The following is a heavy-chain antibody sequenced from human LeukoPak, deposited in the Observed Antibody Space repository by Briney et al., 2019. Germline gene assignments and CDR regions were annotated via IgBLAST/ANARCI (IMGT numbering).Heavy chain of an antibody. CDR1: GLTFSNYG. V-gene: IGHV3-33*01. CDR3: ARLDSGWSVDY. Sequence: PGGSLRLSCAASGLTFSNYGMHWVRQAPGKGLKWVAVMWYDGSNKYYADSVKGRFTISRDNSKNTLFLQMNSLRAEDTAVYYCARLDSGWSVDYWGQGTLVTVSS. J-gene: IGHJ4*02. D-gene: IGHD6-19*01. CDR2: MWYDGSNK.